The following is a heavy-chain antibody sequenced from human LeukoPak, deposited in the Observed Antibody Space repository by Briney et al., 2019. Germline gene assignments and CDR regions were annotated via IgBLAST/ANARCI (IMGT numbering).Heavy chain of an antibody. CDR1: GFTFSSYS. CDR2: ISSSSSYI. V-gene: IGHV3-21*01. D-gene: IGHD3-3*01. CDR3: ARAALEWLSLDY. J-gene: IGHJ4*02. Sequence: GGSLRLPCAASGFTFSSYSMNWVRQAPGKGLEWVSSISSSSSYIYYADSVKGRFTISRDNAKNSPYLQMNRLRAEDTAVYYCARAALEWLSLDYWGQGTLVTVSS.